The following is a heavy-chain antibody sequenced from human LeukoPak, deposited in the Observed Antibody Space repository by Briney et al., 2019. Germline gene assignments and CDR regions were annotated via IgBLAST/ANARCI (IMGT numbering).Heavy chain of an antibody. CDR1: VASINSGSYY. CDR2: IYYSGRT. V-gene: IGHV4-39*01. CDR3: ARHGDHYYYMDV. Sequence: SETLSLTCTVSVASINSGSYYWGWIRQPPGEGLEWIGTIYYSGRTYYNPSLKSRVTISADTSMNQFSLKVTSVTAADTAVYYCARHGDHYYYMDVWGKGTTVTVSS. D-gene: IGHD2-21*01. J-gene: IGHJ6*03.